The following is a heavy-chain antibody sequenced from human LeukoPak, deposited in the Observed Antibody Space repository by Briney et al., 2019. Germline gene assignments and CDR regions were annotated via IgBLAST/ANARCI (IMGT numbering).Heavy chain of an antibody. V-gene: IGHV3-23*01. CDR2: ISGSGGST. Sequence: GGSLRLSCAASGFTFTNYGMSWVSQAPGKGLNWVSSISGSGGSTYYADSVKGRFTISRDNSKNTLYLKMNSLRPEDTAVYFCAKDEDDIVVVPAAYFDYWGRGPVVTVS. CDR1: GFTFTNYG. CDR3: AKDEDDIVVVPAAYFDY. J-gene: IGHJ4*02. D-gene: IGHD2-2*01.